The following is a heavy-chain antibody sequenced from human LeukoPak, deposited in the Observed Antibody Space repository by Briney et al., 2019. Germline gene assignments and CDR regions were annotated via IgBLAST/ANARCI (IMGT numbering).Heavy chain of an antibody. D-gene: IGHD3-16*01. CDR3: AREEVGLRDFDY. J-gene: IGHJ4*02. V-gene: IGHV4-39*07. CDR2: IYYSGST. CDR1: GGSISSSSYY. Sequence: PSETLSLTCTVSGGSISSSSYYWGWIRQPPGKGLEWIGSIYYSGSTYYNPSLKSRVTISVDTSKNQFSLKLSSVTAADTAVYYCAREEVGLRDFDYWGQGTLVTVSS.